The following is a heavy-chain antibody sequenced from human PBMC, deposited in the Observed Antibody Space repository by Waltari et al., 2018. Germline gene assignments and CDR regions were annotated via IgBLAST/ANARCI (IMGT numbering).Heavy chain of an antibody. V-gene: IGHV3-7*02. D-gene: IGHD6-19*01. CDR1: GFSFSGYW. Sequence: EVQLVESGGGLVHPGGSLRLSCAASGFSFSGYWMSWVRQAPGKGLEWVASIKQDGSDKHYMDSVRGRFTISRDNAKKSLYLEMNRLIDDDTAVYYCASVRSGWDFWGQGTLVTVSS. J-gene: IGHJ4*02. CDR2: IKQDGSDK. CDR3: ASVRSGWDF.